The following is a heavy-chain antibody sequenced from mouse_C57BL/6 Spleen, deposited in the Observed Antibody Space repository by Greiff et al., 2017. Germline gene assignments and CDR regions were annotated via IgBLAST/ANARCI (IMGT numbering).Heavy chain of an antibody. D-gene: IGHD1-1*01. V-gene: IGHV5-4*01. Sequence: EVMLVESGGGLVKPGGSLKLSCAASGFTFSSYAMSWVRQTPEKRLEWVATISDGGSYTYYPDNVTGRFTISRDNAKNNLYLQMSHLKSEDTAMFYCARDGDYGGAMDYWGQGTSVTVSS. J-gene: IGHJ4*01. CDR2: ISDGGSYT. CDR3: ARDGDYGGAMDY. CDR1: GFTFSSYA.